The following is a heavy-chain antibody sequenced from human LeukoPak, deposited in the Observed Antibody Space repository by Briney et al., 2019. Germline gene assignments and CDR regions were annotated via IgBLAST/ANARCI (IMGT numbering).Heavy chain of an antibody. Sequence: PSETLSLTCTVSGGSFRSYYWSWIRQPPGKGLEWVGYIFYSGTTDSNPSLKSRVTISVDTSKNQFSLKLSSVTAADTAVYYCARTYCSGGSCHFDYWGQGTLVTVSS. D-gene: IGHD2-15*01. CDR3: ARTYCSGGSCHFDY. J-gene: IGHJ4*02. V-gene: IGHV4-59*08. CDR2: IFYSGTT. CDR1: GGSFRSYY.